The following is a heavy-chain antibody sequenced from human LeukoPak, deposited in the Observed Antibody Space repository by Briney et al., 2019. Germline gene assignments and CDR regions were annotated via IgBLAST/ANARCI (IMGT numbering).Heavy chain of an antibody. CDR1: GYTFTSYG. CDR2: ISAYNGNT. CDR3: ARSITIFGVVITYYFDY. J-gene: IGHJ4*02. D-gene: IGHD3-3*01. V-gene: IGHV1-18*01. Sequence: GASVKVSCKASGYTFTSYGISWVRQAPGQGLEWMGWISAYNGNTNYAQKLQGRVTMTTDTSTSTAYMELRSLRSDDTAVYYCARSITIFGVVITYYFDYWGQGTLVTVSS.